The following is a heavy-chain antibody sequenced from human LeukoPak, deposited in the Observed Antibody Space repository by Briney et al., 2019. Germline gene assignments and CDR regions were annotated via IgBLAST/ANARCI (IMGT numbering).Heavy chain of an antibody. V-gene: IGHV3-7*01. CDR3: AREDSSGWYKNFDY. CDR2: IKQDGSEK. J-gene: IGHJ4*02. Sequence: GGSLRLSCAASGFTFSSYWMSWVRQAPGKGLEWVANIKQDGSEKYYVDSVKGRFTISRDNAKNSLYLQMNSLRAEDTAVYYCAREDSSGWYKNFDYWGQGTLVTVSS. D-gene: IGHD6-19*01. CDR1: GFTFSSYW.